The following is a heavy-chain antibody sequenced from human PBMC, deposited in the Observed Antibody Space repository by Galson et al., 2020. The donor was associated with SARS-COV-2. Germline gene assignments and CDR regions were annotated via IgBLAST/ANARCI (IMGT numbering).Heavy chain of an antibody. V-gene: IGHV2-5*02. CDR3: AREMDTYYYDSSGYHPLDY. Sequence: SGPTLVKPTQTLTLTCTFSGFSLRSSGVGVAWIRQPPGKALEWLALIYWDDDTRYSPSLKSSLTTTKDTSKNQMVLTMTTMDPVDTATCYCAREMDTYYYDSSGYHPLDYWGQGTLVTGSS. CDR2: IYWDDDT. J-gene: IGHJ4*02. D-gene: IGHD3-22*01. CDR1: GFSLRSSGVG.